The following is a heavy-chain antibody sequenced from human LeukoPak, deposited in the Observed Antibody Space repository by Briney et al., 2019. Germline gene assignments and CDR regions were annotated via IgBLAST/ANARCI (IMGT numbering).Heavy chain of an antibody. Sequence: SETLSLTCTVSGGSISSYYWSWIRQPPGKGLQWIGYIYYSGSTIYNPSLKSRVTIPVDTSKNQFSLKLSSVTAADTAVYYCARASEDYYYYYMDVWGKGTTVIISS. CDR2: IYYSGST. D-gene: IGHD1-14*01. CDR1: GGSISSYY. CDR3: ARASEDYYYYYMDV. J-gene: IGHJ6*03. V-gene: IGHV4-59*01.